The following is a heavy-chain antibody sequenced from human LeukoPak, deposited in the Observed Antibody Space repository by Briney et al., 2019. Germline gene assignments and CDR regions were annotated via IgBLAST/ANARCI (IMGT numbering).Heavy chain of an antibody. CDR3: TTVSFCDPPRVFGS. CDR2: IKSKGSGGTA. V-gene: IGHV3-15*01. D-gene: IGHD2-21*02. CDR1: GFTFTNAW. Sequence: GGPLRLSCAASGFTFTNAWMTGVRQAPGKGLEWVGLIKSKGSGGTADYAAPVKGRFTISRDDSKNTLYLELNSLKTEDTAFYFCTTVSFCDPPRVFGSWGQGTLVTVSS. J-gene: IGHJ4*02.